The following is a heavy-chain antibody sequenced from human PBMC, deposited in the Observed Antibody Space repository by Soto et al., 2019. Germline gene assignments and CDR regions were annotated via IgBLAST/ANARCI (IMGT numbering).Heavy chain of an antibody. CDR3: ARHNWSGTILYYYMDV. D-gene: IGHD1-20*01. J-gene: IGHJ6*03. CDR1: GGSISSSSYY. V-gene: IGHV4-39*01. CDR2: IYYSGST. Sequence: SETLSLTCTVSGGSISSSSYYWGWIRQPPGKGLEWIGSIYYSGSTYYNPSLKSRVTISVDTSKNQFSLKLSSVTAADTAVYYCARHNWSGTILYYYMDVWGKGTTVTVSS.